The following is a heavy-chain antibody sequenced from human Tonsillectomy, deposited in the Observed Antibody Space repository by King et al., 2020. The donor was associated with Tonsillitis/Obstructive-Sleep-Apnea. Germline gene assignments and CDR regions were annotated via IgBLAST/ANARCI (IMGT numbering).Heavy chain of an antibody. Sequence: VQLVESGGGVVQPGRSLRLSCAASGFTFINYAMHWVRQAPGKGLEWVAVVSYDGSNKYYAESVKGRFTVSRDNSKNTLYLQMNSLRPGDTAVYYCARDEGYGGDSAVFDYWGQGTLVTVSA. V-gene: IGHV3-30*04. D-gene: IGHD4-23*01. J-gene: IGHJ4*02. CDR3: ARDEGYGGDSAVFDY. CDR1: GFTFINYA. CDR2: VSYDGSNK.